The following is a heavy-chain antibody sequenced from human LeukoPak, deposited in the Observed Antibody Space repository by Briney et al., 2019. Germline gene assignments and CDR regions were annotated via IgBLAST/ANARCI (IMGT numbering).Heavy chain of an antibody. D-gene: IGHD2-15*01. CDR2: INPNSGGT. CDR3: ARDCSGGSCHGS. V-gene: IGHV1-2*02. J-gene: IGHJ5*02. Sequence: ASVKVSCKASGYTYTGYYMHWVRQAPGQGLEWMGWINPNSGGTNYAQKFQGRVTMTRDTSISTAYMELSRLRSDDTAVYYCARDCSGGSCHGSWGQGTLVTVSP. CDR1: GYTYTGYY.